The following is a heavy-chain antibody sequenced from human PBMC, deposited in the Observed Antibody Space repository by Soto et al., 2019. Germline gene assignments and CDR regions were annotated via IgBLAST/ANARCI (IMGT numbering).Heavy chain of an antibody. Sequence: LSLTCTVSGGSISSYYWSWIRQPPGKGLEWIGYIYYSGSTNYNPSLKSRVTISVDTSKNQFSLKLSSVTAADTAVYYCARASTGTRVNWFDPWGQGTLVTVSS. CDR2: IYYSGST. CDR1: GGSISSYY. J-gene: IGHJ5*02. CDR3: ARASTGTRVNWFDP. V-gene: IGHV4-59*01. D-gene: IGHD1-1*01.